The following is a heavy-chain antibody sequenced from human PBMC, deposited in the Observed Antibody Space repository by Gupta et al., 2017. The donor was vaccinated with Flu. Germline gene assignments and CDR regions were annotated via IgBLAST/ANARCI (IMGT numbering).Heavy chain of an antibody. V-gene: IGHV4-61*02. Sequence: QVQLQESGPGLVKPSQTLSLTCTSSGGSISSGLYYWTWIRQPAGKGLEWIGRIYSTGSTNYNPSLKSRVSMSADTSKNQFSLRLSSVTAADTAVYYCARAKTFPSAIGAPGTWWWFFDLWSRGTLVTVSS. J-gene: IGHJ2*01. D-gene: IGHD6-13*01. CDR3: ARAKTFPSAIGAPGTWWWFFDL. CDR1: GGSISSGLYY. CDR2: IYSTGST.